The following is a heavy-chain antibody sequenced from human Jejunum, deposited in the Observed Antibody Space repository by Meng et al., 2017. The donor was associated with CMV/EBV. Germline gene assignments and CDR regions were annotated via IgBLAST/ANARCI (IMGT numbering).Heavy chain of an antibody. V-gene: IGHV3-74*01. D-gene: IGHD1-26*01. CDR1: VFTIDSHW. Sequence: GQPVRSLRPSCAALVFTIDSHWVHSDRQATRKWLVWIYRISRDHGSTNYADSVVGRFTISSDIAKNTLYLQMSSLRAEDTSRYYCARGVGEFLGWEMGYWGQGTLVTVSS. CDR3: ARGVGEFLGWEMGY. CDR2: ISRDHGST. J-gene: IGHJ4*02.